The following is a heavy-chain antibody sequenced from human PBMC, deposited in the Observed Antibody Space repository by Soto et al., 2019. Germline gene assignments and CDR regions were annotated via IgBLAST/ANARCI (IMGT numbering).Heavy chain of an antibody. Sequence: GGSLRLSCAASGFTFSSYGVSWVRQAPGKGLEWVSGISASGDSTYYADSVKGWFTISSDNSKNTLYLQMNSLRAEDTAVYYCAKSASYFDWLFNFFDVWGQGTVVTVSS. J-gene: IGHJ3*01. V-gene: IGHV3-23*01. CDR3: AKSASYFDWLFNFFDV. CDR1: GFTFSSYG. D-gene: IGHD3-9*01. CDR2: ISASGDST.